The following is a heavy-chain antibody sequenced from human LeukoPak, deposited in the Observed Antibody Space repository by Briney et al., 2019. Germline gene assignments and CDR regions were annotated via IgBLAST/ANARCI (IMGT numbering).Heavy chain of an antibody. CDR2: IYYSGST. V-gene: IGHV4-39*01. Sequence: SETLSLTCTVSGGSISSSSYYWGWIRQPPGKGLEWIGSIYYSGSTYYNPSLKSRVTISVDTSKNQFSLKLSSVTAADTAVYYCATPYYYDSSGYYYGREAFGIWGQGTMVTVSS. CDR3: ATPYYYDSSGYYYGREAFGI. J-gene: IGHJ3*02. CDR1: GGSISSSSYY. D-gene: IGHD3-22*01.